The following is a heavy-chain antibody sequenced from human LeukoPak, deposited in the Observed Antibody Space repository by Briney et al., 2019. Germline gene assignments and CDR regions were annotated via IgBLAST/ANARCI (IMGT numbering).Heavy chain of an antibody. CDR3: ARESYDFWSGYSVGNWFDP. Sequence: SETLSLTCAVYGGSFSGYYWSWIRQPPGKGLEWIGEINHSGSTNYNPSLKSRVTISVDKSKNQFSLKLSSVTAADTAVYYCARESYDFWSGYSVGNWFDPWGQGTLVTVSS. D-gene: IGHD3-3*01. CDR1: GGSFSGYY. V-gene: IGHV4-34*01. CDR2: INHSGST. J-gene: IGHJ5*02.